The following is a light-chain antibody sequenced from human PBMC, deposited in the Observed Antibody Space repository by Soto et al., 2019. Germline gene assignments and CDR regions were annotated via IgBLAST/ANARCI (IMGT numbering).Light chain of an antibody. J-gene: IGKJ5*01. CDR1: QSVSSH. V-gene: IGKV3-11*01. CDR2: DAS. Sequence: DIVLTQSPLSLPVTPGEPATLSCRASQSVSSHLVWFQQKPGQAPRLLIYDASSRATGIPARFSGSGSGTDFTLTISSLEPEDFAVYYCHQRSNWPITFGQGTRLEIK. CDR3: HQRSNWPIT.